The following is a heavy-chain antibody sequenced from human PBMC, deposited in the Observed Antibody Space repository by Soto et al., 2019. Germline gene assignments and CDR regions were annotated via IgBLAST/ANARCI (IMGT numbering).Heavy chain of an antibody. CDR1: GFTFSSYG. V-gene: IGHV3-30*03. D-gene: IGHD2-21*02. CDR3: ARVFPSYCGGDCSYFDS. Sequence: GGSLRLSCAASGFTFSSYGMHWVRQAPGKGLEWVAVISYDGSNKYYADSVKGRFTISRDNSKNTLYLQMNSLRAADTAVYYCARVFPSYCGGDCSYFDSWGQGTLVTVSS. CDR2: ISYDGSNK. J-gene: IGHJ4*02.